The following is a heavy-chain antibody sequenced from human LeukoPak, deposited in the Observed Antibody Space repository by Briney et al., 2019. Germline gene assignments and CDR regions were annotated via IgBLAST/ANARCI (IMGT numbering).Heavy chain of an antibody. Sequence: PGGSLRLSCAASGFTFSSYAMSWVRQAPGKGLEWVSAISVSGGSTYYADSVKGRFTISRDNSKNTLYLQMNSLRAEDTAVYYCAKFNGYYPYPSNFDYWGQGTLVTVSS. V-gene: IGHV3-23*01. CDR1: GFTFSSYA. CDR2: ISVSGGST. D-gene: IGHD3-22*01. J-gene: IGHJ4*02. CDR3: AKFNGYYPYPSNFDY.